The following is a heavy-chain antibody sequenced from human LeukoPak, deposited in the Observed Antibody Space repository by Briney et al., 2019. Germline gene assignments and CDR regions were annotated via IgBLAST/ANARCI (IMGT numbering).Heavy chain of an antibody. CDR1: GGSISSYY. J-gene: IGHJ3*02. D-gene: IGHD5-24*01. Sequence: PSETLSLACTVSGGSISSYYWSWIRQPAGKGLEWIGRIYTSGSTNYNPSLKSRVTMSVDTSKNQFSLKLSSVTAADTAVYYCARDRVDGYNYRGAFDIWGQGTMVTVPS. CDR2: IYTSGST. V-gene: IGHV4-4*07. CDR3: ARDRVDGYNYRGAFDI.